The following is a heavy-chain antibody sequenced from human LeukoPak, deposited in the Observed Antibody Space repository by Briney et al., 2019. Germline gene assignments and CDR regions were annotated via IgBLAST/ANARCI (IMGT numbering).Heavy chain of an antibody. D-gene: IGHD2-15*01. V-gene: IGHV3-66*01. CDR1: GFTVSSNY. J-gene: IGHJ6*02. CDR2: IYSGGST. Sequence: GGSLRLSCAASGFTVSSNYMSWVRQAPGKGLEWVSVIYSGGSTYYADSVKGRFTISRDNSKNTLYLQMNSLRAEDTAVYYCAREACSGGSCYPRGPYYYGMDVWGQGTTVTVSS. CDR3: AREACSGGSCYPRGPYYYGMDV.